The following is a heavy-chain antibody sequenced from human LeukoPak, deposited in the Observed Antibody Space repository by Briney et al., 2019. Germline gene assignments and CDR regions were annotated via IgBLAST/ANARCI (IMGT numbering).Heavy chain of an antibody. D-gene: IGHD2-15*01. CDR3: ARGLIVVVVAAPVTDAFDI. J-gene: IGHJ3*02. CDR1: GYTFTSYG. Sequence: ASVKVSCKASGYTFTSYGISWVRQAPGQGLEWMGWISAYNGNTNYAQKLQGRVTMTTDTSTSTAYMELRSLRSDDTAVYYCARGLIVVVVAAPVTDAFDIWGQGTMVTVSS. CDR2: ISAYNGNT. V-gene: IGHV1-18*01.